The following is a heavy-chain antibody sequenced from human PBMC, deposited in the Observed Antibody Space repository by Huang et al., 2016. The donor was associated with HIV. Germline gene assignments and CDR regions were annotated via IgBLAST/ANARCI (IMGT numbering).Heavy chain of an antibody. CDR1: GFILSNYG. J-gene: IGHJ4*02. CDR3: ARGDYYDSSGYHPGYFDY. CDR2: IRNDGMKK. V-gene: IGHV3-30*02. Sequence: VQLIESGGGVVQPGQSLRLSCAPSGFILSNYGMHWVRQAPGKGLKWVALIRNDGMKKNYADSVRGRFTVGRDNGNNTLFLQMRSLGVDDTAVYYCARGDYYDSSGYHPGYFDYWGQGILVTVSS. D-gene: IGHD3-22*01.